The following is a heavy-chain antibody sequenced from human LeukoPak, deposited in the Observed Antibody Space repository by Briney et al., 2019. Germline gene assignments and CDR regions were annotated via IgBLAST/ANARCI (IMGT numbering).Heavy chain of an antibody. CDR2: ISWNSGSI. J-gene: IGHJ6*02. CDR1: GFTFDDYA. V-gene: IGHV3-9*01. CDR3: AKDLFSPEMGYGMDV. Sequence: GGSLRLSCAASGFTFDDYAMHWVRQAPGKGLEWVSGISWNSGSIGYADSVKGRFTISRDNAKNSLYLQMNSLRAEDTALYYCAKDLFSPEMGYGMDVWGQGTTVTVSS. D-gene: IGHD5-24*01.